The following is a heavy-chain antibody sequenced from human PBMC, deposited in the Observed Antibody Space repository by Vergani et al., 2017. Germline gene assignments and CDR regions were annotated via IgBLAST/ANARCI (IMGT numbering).Heavy chain of an antibody. CDR3: ARDRSKYDFWSGYSGY. V-gene: IGHV3-7*01. CDR1: GFTFSSYC. CDR2: IKQDGSEK. Sequence: EVQLVESGGGLVQPGGSLRLSCAASGFTFSSYCMSWVRQAQGKGLEWVANIKQDGSEKYYVDSVKGRFTISRNNAKNSLSLQMNSLRAEDTAVYYCARDRSKYDFWSGYSGYWGQGTLVTVSS. J-gene: IGHJ4*02. D-gene: IGHD3-3*01.